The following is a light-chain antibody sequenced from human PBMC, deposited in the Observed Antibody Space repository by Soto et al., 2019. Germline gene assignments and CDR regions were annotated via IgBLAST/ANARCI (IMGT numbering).Light chain of an antibody. V-gene: IGKV1-17*01. CDR1: QGIRND. CDR2: AAS. J-gene: IGKJ1*01. CDR3: LQHNNYPRT. Sequence: DIQMTQAPSSLSASLGDRATITCRASQGIRNDLAWYQQKPGMAPKRLIYAASSLQSGVPSRFSGSGSGTEFTLTISSLQPEDFATYYCLQHNNYPRTFGQGTRWIS.